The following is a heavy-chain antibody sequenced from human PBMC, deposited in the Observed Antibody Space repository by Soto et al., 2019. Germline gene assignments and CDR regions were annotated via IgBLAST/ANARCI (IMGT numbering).Heavy chain of an antibody. V-gene: IGHV1-58*01. D-gene: IGHD1-7*01. J-gene: IGHJ4*02. Sequence: ASVKVSCKASGCTFTSSAVQWVRQARGQRLEWIGWIVVGSGNTNYAQKFQERVTITRDMSTSTAYMELSSLRSEDTAVYYCAADLTGTTGPDYWGQGTLVTVSS. CDR3: AADLTGTTGPDY. CDR1: GCTFTSSA. CDR2: IVVGSGNT.